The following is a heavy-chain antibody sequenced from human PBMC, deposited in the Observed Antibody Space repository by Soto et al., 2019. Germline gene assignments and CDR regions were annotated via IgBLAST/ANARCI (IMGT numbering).Heavy chain of an antibody. Sequence: GGSQRLSCTASGFTFRTYGMNWVRQAPGKGLEWVSSISGDGGRTYYADSVKGRFTISRDNSKNTVYLQMNSLSAEDTAVYYCTRSGGRTQSAWGQGTMVTVSS. J-gene: IGHJ3*01. CDR3: TRSGGRTQSA. CDR2: ISGDGGRT. CDR1: GFTFRTYG. V-gene: IGHV3-23*01. D-gene: IGHD1-26*01.